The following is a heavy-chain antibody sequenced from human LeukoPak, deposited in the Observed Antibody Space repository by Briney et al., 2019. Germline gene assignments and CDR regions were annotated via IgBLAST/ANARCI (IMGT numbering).Heavy chain of an antibody. CDR1: GYTFTASH. V-gene: IGHV1-2*02. CDR3: ARDGALDI. J-gene: IGHJ3*02. CDR2: INPNSGDT. Sequence: ASVKVSCKASGYTFTASHIHWVRQAPGQGLEWMGWINPNSGDTSYAQKYQGRVTMTRDTSFNTAYMELNWLRSDDTAVYYCARDGALDIWGQGTMVTVSS.